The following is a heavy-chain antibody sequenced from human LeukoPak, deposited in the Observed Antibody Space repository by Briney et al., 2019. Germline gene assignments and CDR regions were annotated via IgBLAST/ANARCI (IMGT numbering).Heavy chain of an antibody. D-gene: IGHD3-22*01. J-gene: IGHJ4*02. CDR3: AREGGDDSSGYSRFDY. CDR1: GYTFTGYY. CDR2: INPNSGGT. V-gene: IGHV1-2*02. Sequence: ASAKVSCKASGYTFTGYYMHWVRQAPGQGLEWMGWINPNSGGTNFAQKFQGRVTMTRDTSISTAYMELGRLRSDDTAVYYCAREGGDDSSGYSRFDYWGQGILVTVSS.